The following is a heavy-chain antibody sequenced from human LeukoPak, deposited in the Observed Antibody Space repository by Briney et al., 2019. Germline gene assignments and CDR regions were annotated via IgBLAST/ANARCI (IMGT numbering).Heavy chain of an antibody. CDR1: GFTFSSYS. CDR2: ISSSSSYI. D-gene: IGHD6-19*01. Sequence: KTGGSLRLSCAASGFTFSSYSMNWVRQAPGKGREWVSSISSSSSYIYYANSVKGRFTISRDNAKNSLYLQMNSLRAEDTAVYYCARVRQWLVQGYYYYGMDVWGQGTTVTVSS. J-gene: IGHJ6*02. CDR3: ARVRQWLVQGYYYYGMDV. V-gene: IGHV3-21*01.